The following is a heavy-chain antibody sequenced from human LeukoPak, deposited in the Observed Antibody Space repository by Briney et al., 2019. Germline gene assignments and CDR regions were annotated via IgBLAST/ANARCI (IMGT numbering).Heavy chain of an antibody. Sequence: SGPTLVNPTQTLTLTCTFSGFSLSTSGVGVGWIRQPPGKALEWLALIYWNDDKSYSPSLKSRLTITKDTSKNQVVLTMTNMDPVDTATYYCAHSPWAAMVNWFDPWGQGTLVTVSS. J-gene: IGHJ5*02. CDR2: IYWNDDK. CDR1: GFSLSTSGVG. V-gene: IGHV2-5*01. CDR3: AHSPWAAMVNWFDP. D-gene: IGHD5-18*01.